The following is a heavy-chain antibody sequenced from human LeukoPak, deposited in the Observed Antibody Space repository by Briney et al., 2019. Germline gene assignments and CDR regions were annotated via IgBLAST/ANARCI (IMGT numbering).Heavy chain of an antibody. J-gene: IGHJ4*02. Sequence: GGSLRLSCAASGFTFSSYWMSWVRQAPGKGLEWVAFIRYDGSNKYYADSVKGRFTISRDNSKNTLYLQMNSLRAEDTAVYYCAKVHATHYYDSSGYIDYWGQGTLVTVSS. CDR1: GFTFSSYW. D-gene: IGHD3-22*01. CDR3: AKVHATHYYDSSGYIDY. V-gene: IGHV3-30*02. CDR2: IRYDGSNK.